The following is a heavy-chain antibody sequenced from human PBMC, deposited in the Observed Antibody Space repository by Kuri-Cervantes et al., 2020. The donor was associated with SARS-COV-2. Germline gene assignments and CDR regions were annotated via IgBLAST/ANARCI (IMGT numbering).Heavy chain of an antibody. D-gene: IGHD1-14*01. CDR1: GSTFSGHW. CDR2: INPDGSYT. V-gene: IGHV3-74*01. CDR3: AKGRIKNQVLDY. J-gene: IGHJ4*02. Sequence: GESLKISCAASGSTFSGHWIHWVRQAPGKGLVWVSRINPDGSYTNNADSVKGRFTLSRDNAKNMLFLQMNSLRAEDTAVYYCAKGRIKNQVLDYWGQGNLVNVSS.